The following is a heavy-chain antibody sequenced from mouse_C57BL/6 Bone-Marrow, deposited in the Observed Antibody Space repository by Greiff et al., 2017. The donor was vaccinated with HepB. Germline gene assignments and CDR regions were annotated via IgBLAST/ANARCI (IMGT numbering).Heavy chain of an antibody. CDR3: ARHGSSHWYFDV. J-gene: IGHJ1*03. V-gene: IGHV5-6*01. Sequence: EVKLQESGGDLVKPGGSLKLSCAASGFTFSSYGMSWVRQTPDKRLEWVATISSGGSYTYYPDSVKGRFTISRDNAKNTLYLQMSSLKSEDTAMYYCARHGSSHWYFDVWGTGTTVTVSS. CDR1: GFTFSSYG. D-gene: IGHD1-1*01. CDR2: ISSGGSYT.